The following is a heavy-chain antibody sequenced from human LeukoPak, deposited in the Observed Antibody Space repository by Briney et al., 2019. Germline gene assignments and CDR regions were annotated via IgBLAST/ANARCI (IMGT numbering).Heavy chain of an antibody. V-gene: IGHV4-59*01. CDR2: IYYSGST. CDR3: AGLQLTYYDSSGYEKYFDY. CDR1: GGSISSYY. D-gene: IGHD3-22*01. J-gene: IGHJ4*02. Sequence: SETLSLTCTVSGGSISSYYWSWIRQPPGKGLEWIGYIYYSGSTNYNPSLKSRVTISVDTSKNQLSLKLSSVTAADTAVYYCAGLQLTYYDSSGYEKYFDYWGQGTLVTVSS.